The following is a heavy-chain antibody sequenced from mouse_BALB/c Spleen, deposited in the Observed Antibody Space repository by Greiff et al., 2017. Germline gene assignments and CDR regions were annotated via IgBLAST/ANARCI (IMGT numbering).Heavy chain of an antibody. CDR1: GFTFSSYA. D-gene: IGHD1-1*01. CDR3: AKLLAMDD. J-gene: IGHJ4*01. V-gene: IGHV5-6-5*01. Sequence: EVMLVESGGGLVKPGGSLKLSCAASGFTFSSYAMSWVRQTPEKRLEWVASISSGGSTYYPDSVKGRFTISRDNARNILYLQMSSLRSEDTAMYYCAKLLAMDDWGQGTSVTVSS. CDR2: ISSGGST.